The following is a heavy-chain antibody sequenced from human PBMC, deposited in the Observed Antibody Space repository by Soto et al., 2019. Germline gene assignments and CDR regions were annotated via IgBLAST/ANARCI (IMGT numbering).Heavy chain of an antibody. Sequence: ASVTVSCKASGYTFTDYYIHWVRQAPGQGLECMGWINPNSGGADYAQKIQGRVTVTRDTSISTAYMELTRLRSDDTAVYYCARDHVGAMISFDIWGQGTMVTVSS. V-gene: IGHV1-2*02. CDR2: INPNSGGA. D-gene: IGHD1-26*01. CDR1: GYTFTDYY. J-gene: IGHJ3*02. CDR3: ARDHVGAMISFDI.